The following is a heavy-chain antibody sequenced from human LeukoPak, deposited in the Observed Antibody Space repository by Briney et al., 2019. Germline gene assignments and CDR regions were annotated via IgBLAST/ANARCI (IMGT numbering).Heavy chain of an antibody. D-gene: IGHD3-22*01. Sequence: SETLSLTCTVSGGSISSYYWSWIRQPPGKGLEWIGYIYYSGTTSYNPALKSRVTISVDTSKNQFSLKLSSVTAADTAVYYCARGYYDSRRYLLFDSRGQGTLVTVSS. CDR1: GGSISSYY. CDR2: IYYSGTT. V-gene: IGHV4-59*01. CDR3: ARGYYDSRRYLLFDS. J-gene: IGHJ4*02.